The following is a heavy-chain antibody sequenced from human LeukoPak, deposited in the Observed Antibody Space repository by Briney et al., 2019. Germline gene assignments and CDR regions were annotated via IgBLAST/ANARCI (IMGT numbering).Heavy chain of an antibody. CDR1: GYTFTSYG. CDR3: ARLSRSYYFDY. D-gene: IGHD2-2*01. CDR2: INPNSGGT. V-gene: IGHV1-2*02. Sequence: ASVKVSCKASGYTFTSYGISWVRQAPGQGLEWMGWINPNSGGTNYAQKFQGRVTMTRDTSISTAYMELSRLRSDDTAVYYCARLSRSYYFDYWGQGTLVTVSS. J-gene: IGHJ4*02.